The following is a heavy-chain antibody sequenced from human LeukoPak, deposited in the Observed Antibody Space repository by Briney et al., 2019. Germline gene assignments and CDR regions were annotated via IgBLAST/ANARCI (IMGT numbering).Heavy chain of an antibody. J-gene: IGHJ1*01. CDR2: ISYDGSNK. V-gene: IGHV3-30*04. CDR1: GFTFSSYA. Sequence: PGGSLRLSCAASGFTFSSYAMHWVRQAPGKGLEWVAVISYDGSNKYYGDSVKGRFTISRDNSKNTLYLQMSSLRAEDTAVYYCAKDPYSGSFEYFQHWGQGTLVTVSS. D-gene: IGHD1-26*01. CDR3: AKDPYSGSFEYFQH.